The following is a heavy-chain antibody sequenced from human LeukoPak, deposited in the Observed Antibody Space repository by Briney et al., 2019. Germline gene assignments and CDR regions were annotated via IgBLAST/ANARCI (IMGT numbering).Heavy chain of an antibody. J-gene: IGHJ3*02. CDR1: GFTFSSYS. CDR2: ISSSSSYI. D-gene: IGHD6-6*01. CDR3: ARGRSSSSDAFDI. V-gene: IGHV3-21*01. Sequence: GGSLRLSCAASGFTFSSYSMNWVRQAPGKGLEWVSSISSSSSYIYYADSVKGRFTISRDNAKNSLYLQMNSLRAEDTAVYYCARGRSSSSDAFDIWGQGTMVTVSS.